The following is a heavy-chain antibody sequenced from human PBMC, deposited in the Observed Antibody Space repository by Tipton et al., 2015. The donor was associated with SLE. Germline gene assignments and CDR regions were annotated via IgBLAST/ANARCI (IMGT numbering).Heavy chain of an antibody. CDR3: ARHAWGSNWYFDL. Sequence: TLSLTCTVSGGSERYYLNWIRQPAGEGLEWIGRIHTSGRTYYNPSLESRVTISGDISLKLTSVTAADTAVYYCARHAWGSNWYFDLWGRGTLVTVSS. J-gene: IGHJ2*01. CDR1: GGSERYY. V-gene: IGHV4-61*02. CDR2: IHTSGRT. D-gene: IGHD7-27*01.